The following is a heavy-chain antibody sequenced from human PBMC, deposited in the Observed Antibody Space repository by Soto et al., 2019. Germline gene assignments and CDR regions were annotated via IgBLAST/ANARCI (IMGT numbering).Heavy chain of an antibody. CDR3: ARYLWDFWSGYYKYYYYGMDV. J-gene: IGHJ6*02. CDR1: GYTFTSYY. V-gene: IGHV1-46*03. D-gene: IGHD3-3*01. CDR2: INPSGGST. Sequence: ASVKVSCKASGYTFTSYYMHWVRQAPGQGLEWMGIINPSGGSTSYAQKIQGRVTMTRDTSTSTFYMELSSLRSEDTAVYYCARYLWDFWSGYYKYYYYGMDVWGQGTTVTVSS.